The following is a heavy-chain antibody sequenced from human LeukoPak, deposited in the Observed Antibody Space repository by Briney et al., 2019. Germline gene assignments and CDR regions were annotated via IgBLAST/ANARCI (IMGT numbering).Heavy chain of an antibody. J-gene: IGHJ3*02. CDR1: GFTFSSYG. CDR2: ISNDGSNK. D-gene: IGHD1-26*01. Sequence: GGSLRLSCAASGFTFSSYGMHWVRQAPGKGLEWVALISNDGSNKYYEDSVKGRFTISRDNSKNTLYLQMNSLRAEDTAVYYCAKDYAVGADHPDAFDIWGQGTMVTVSS. V-gene: IGHV3-30*18. CDR3: AKDYAVGADHPDAFDI.